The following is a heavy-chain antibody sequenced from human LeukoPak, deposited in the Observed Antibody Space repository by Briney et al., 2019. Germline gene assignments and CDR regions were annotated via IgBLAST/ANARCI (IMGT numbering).Heavy chain of an antibody. J-gene: IGHJ4*02. D-gene: IGHD2-2*03. Sequence: ASVKVSCKXSGYTFTGDYMHWVRQAPRQGLELVGWFNPNSGGTKYAEKFQGRVTMTRDTSISAAYMELSRLRSDDTAVYYCARIFHLDIVVVPAATPFDYWGQGTPVTVSS. CDR2: FNPNSGGT. CDR3: ARIFHLDIVVVPAATPFDY. CDR1: GYTFTGDY. V-gene: IGHV1-2*02.